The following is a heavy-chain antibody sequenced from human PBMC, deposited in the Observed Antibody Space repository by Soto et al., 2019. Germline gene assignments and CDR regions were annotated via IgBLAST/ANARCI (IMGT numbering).Heavy chain of an antibody. D-gene: IGHD3-22*01. J-gene: IGHJ5*01. V-gene: IGHV3-30*18. CDR2: ISYDGTNK. Sequence: PGGSLSLSCAASGFTFSNYGMHWVRQAPGKGLEWVAVISYDGTNKYYADSVKGRFTISRDNSKNTLYLQMNSLRAEDTAVYYCAKAGGYYDSSGYYYTHSWGQGTLVTVSS. CDR3: AKAGGYYDSSGYYYTHS. CDR1: GFTFSNYG.